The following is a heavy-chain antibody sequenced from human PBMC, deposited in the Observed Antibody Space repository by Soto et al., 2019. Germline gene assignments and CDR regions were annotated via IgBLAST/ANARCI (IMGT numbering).Heavy chain of an antibody. D-gene: IGHD6-13*01. CDR2: ISYDGSNK. CDR1: GFTFSSYA. V-gene: IGHV3-30-3*01. CDR3: ARDRRGYSSSWYVSY. J-gene: IGHJ4*02. Sequence: GGSLRLSCAASGFTFSSYAMHWVRQAPGKGLEWVAVISYDGSNKYYADSVKGRFTISRDNSKNTLYLQMNSLRAEDTAVYYCARDRRGYSSSWYVSYWGQGTLVTVSS.